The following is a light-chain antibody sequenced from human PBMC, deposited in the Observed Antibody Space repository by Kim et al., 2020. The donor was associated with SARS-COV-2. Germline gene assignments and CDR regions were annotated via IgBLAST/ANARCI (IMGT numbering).Light chain of an antibody. J-gene: IGKJ5*01. CDR1: QSLLHSNGYNY. CDR2: LGS. CDR3: QQYESLPLI. Sequence: DIVMTQSPLSLPVTPGEPASISCRSSQSLLHSNGYNYLDWYLQKPGQSPQLLIYLGSNRASGVPDRFSGSGSGTHFIFNISSLQPEDTATYFCQQYESLPLIFGQGTRLEIK. V-gene: IGKV2-28*01.